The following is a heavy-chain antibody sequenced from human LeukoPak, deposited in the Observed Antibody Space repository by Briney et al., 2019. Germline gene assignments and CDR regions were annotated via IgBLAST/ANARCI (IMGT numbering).Heavy chain of an antibody. CDR2: ISGRGGSR. Sequence: QSPESMRLSCAVSGFTVRSYCISWVRQPAGKGLEWVASISGRGGSRYYAGSVRGRFTISRDNSKHTLHLQWNSLRAEHTAVYYCAIRVGASWDLCPYYFDYWGQGTLVTVSS. CDR1: GFTVRSYC. J-gene: IGHJ4*02. V-gene: IGHV3-23*01. D-gene: IGHD3-16*01. CDR3: AIRVGASWDLCPYYFDY.